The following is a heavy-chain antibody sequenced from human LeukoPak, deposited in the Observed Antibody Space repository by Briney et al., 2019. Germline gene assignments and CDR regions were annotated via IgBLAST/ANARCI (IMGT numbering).Heavy chain of an antibody. CDR3: AKDFMGLSRFDS. CDR2: ISGSGESI. Sequence: GGSLRLSCAASGFTFNKYAMSWVRQAPGKGLEWVSTISGSGESIYYEDSVKGRFTISRDNSKNTLSLQMDSLRAEDTAVYYCAKDFMGLSRFDSWGQGTLVTVSS. V-gene: IGHV3-23*01. CDR1: GFTFNKYA. J-gene: IGHJ4*02. D-gene: IGHD1-26*01.